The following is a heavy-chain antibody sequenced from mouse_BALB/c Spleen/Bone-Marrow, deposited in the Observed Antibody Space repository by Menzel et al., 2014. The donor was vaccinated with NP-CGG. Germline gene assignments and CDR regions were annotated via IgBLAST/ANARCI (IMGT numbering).Heavy chain of an antibody. CDR3: ALYYYGSSGFAY. Sequence: EVKLVESGAELVKPGASVKLSCTASGFNIKDTYMHWVKQRPEQGLEWIGRIDPANGNTKYDPKFQGKATTTADTSSNTAYLQLSSLTSEDTAVYYCALYYYGSSGFAYWGQGTLVTVSA. V-gene: IGHV14-3*02. J-gene: IGHJ3*01. D-gene: IGHD1-1*01. CDR2: IDPANGNT. CDR1: GFNIKDTY.